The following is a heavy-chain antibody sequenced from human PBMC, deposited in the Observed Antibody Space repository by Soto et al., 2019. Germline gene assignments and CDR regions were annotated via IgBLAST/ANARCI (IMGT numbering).Heavy chain of an antibody. CDR3: ARDSRGYCRSTSCYDWFDP. D-gene: IGHD2-2*01. CDR2: ISAYNGNT. CDR1: GYTFTSYG. J-gene: IGHJ5*02. V-gene: IGHV1-18*01. Sequence: QVPLVQSGAEVKKPWASVKVSCKASGYTFTSYGISWVRQAPGHGLEWMGWISAYNGNTNYAQKLQGRVTMTTDTTTRTAYLERRSLRSDDTDVYYCARDSRGYCRSTSCYDWFDPWGQGTLVTVSS.